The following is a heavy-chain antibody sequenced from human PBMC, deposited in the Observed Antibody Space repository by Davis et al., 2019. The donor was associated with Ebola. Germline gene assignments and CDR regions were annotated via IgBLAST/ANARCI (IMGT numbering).Heavy chain of an antibody. Sequence: ASVKVSCKASGYTFTGYYMHWVRQAPGQGLEWMGIINPSGGSTSYAQKFQGRVTMTRDTSTSTVYMELSSLRSEDTAVYYCARDRSRGITIFGVVRPGMDVWGQGTTVTVSS. D-gene: IGHD3-3*01. CDR1: GYTFTGYY. CDR3: ARDRSRGITIFGVVRPGMDV. V-gene: IGHV1-46*03. J-gene: IGHJ6*02. CDR2: INPSGGST.